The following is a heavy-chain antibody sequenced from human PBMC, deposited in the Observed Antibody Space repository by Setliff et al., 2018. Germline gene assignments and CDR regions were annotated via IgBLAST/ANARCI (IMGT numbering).Heavy chain of an antibody. CDR1: GGSISSGDYY. Sequence: SSETLSLTCTVSGGSISSGDYYWSWIRQPPGKGLEWIGYIYSSGSTYYNPSLKSRVSISVDTSKNQFSLKLSSVTAADTAVYYCAGESRYYYDNLGTLDYWGQGTLVTVSS. D-gene: IGHD3-22*01. J-gene: IGHJ4*02. CDR3: AGESRYYYDNLGTLDY. V-gene: IGHV4-30-4*08. CDR2: IYSSGST.